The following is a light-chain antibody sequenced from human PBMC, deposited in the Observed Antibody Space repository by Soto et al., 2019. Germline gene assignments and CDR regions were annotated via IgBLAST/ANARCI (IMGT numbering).Light chain of an antibody. CDR2: GAS. Sequence: EIVLTQSPGTLSLSPGERATLSCRASQTVSSSLAWYQQKPGQAPRLLISGASSRAADIPDRFSGSGSGTDFTLTINRLEPEDFAVYYCLQYDNSPLYTFGQGTKLEIK. CDR1: QTVSSS. CDR3: LQYDNSPLYT. V-gene: IGKV3-20*01. J-gene: IGKJ2*01.